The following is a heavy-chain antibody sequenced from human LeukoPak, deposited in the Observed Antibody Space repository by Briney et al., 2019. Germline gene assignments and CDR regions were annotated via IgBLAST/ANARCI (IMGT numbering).Heavy chain of an antibody. D-gene: IGHD6-6*01. Sequence: PGGALLLSCASPGFTLSRYGMRWVRQPQGEGVEWVAVLSHDGSKKYSAESVKGRFTISRDNSKNTLYLQMNSLRAEDTAVYCCARDNGQLWTTPDYWGQGTLVTISS. CDR1: GFTLSRYG. J-gene: IGHJ4*02. V-gene: IGHV3-30*03. CDR3: ARDNGQLWTTPDY. CDR2: LSHDGSKK.